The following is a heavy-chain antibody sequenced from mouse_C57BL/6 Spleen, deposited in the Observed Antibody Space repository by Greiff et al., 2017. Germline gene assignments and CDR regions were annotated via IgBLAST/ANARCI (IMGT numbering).Heavy chain of an antibody. V-gene: IGHV5-9-1*02. Sequence: EVQGVESGDGLVKPGGSLKLSCAASGFTFSSYAMSWVRQTPGKRLEWVAYISSGGDYIYYADTVKGRITISRDNARNTLYLQMSSLKSEDTAMYYCTRDGNYAMDYWGQGTSVTVSS. CDR3: TRDGNYAMDY. CDR2: ISSGGDYI. CDR1: GFTFSSYA. D-gene: IGHD2-1*01. J-gene: IGHJ4*01.